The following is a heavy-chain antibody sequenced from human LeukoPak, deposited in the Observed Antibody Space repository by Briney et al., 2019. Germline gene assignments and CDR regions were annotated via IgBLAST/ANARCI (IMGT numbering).Heavy chain of an antibody. CDR2: INAGNGNT. Sequence: ASVKVSCKASGYTFTSYAMHWVRQAPGQRLEWMGWINAGNGNTKYSQKFQGRVTITRDTSASTAYMELSSLRSEDTAVYYCARALGYYGDYGNWFDPWGQGTLVTVSP. V-gene: IGHV1-3*01. D-gene: IGHD4-17*01. CDR1: GYTFTSYA. J-gene: IGHJ5*02. CDR3: ARALGYYGDYGNWFDP.